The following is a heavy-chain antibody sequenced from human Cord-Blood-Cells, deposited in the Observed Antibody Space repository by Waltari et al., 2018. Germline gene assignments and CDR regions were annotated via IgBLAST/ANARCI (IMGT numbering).Heavy chain of an antibody. J-gene: IGHJ3*02. CDR1: GFPFSRYA. CDR2: ISYDGSNK. V-gene: IGHV3-30-3*01. Sequence: QVQLVESGGGVVQPGRSLRLSCAASGFPFSRYAMHWVRPAPGKGLEWVAVISYDGSNKYYADSVKGRFTISRDNSKNTLYLQMNSLRAEDTAVYYCAREGLAARDAFDIWGQGTMVTVSS. CDR3: AREGLAARDAFDI. D-gene: IGHD6-6*01.